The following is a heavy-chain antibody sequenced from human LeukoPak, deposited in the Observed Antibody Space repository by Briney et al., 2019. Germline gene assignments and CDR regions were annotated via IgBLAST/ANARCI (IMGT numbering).Heavy chain of an antibody. CDR2: IKQDGSEK. V-gene: IGHV3-7*01. J-gene: IGHJ4*02. CDR1: GFTFSSYW. Sequence: GGSLRLSCAASGFTFSSYWMSWVRQAPGKGLEWVANIKQDGSEKYYVDSVKGRFTISRDNAKNSLYLQMNSLRAEDTAVYYCVRDSNHYYYDSSGLDYWGQGTLVTVSS. CDR3: VRDSNHYYYDSSGLDY. D-gene: IGHD3-22*01.